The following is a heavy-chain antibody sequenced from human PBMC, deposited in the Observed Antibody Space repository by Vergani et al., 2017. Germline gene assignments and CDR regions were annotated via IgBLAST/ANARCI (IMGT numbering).Heavy chain of an antibody. D-gene: IGHD2-15*01. CDR3: ARKQATXFDY. Sequence: QVQLQQWGAGLLKPSETLSFTCAVYGGSFSGYYWSWIRPPPGKGLEWIGEINHSGSTNYNPSLKSRVTISVDTSKNQFSLKLSSVTAADTAVYYCARKQATXFDYWGQGTLVTVSS. CDR1: GGSFSGYY. V-gene: IGHV4-34*01. J-gene: IGHJ4*02. CDR2: INHSGST.